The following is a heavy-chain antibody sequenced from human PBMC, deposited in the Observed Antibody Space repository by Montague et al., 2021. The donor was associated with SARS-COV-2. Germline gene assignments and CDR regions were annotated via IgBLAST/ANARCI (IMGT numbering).Heavy chain of an antibody. CDR1: GGPFIGYY. CDR2: INHSGST. Sequence: SETLSLTCAVYGGPFIGYYWSWIRQPPGKGLEWIGDINHSGSTNYNPSLKSRVSISVDTSKNQFSLKLRSVTAADTAAYYCARAIVDVTMIIVVMTGVEHYFDFWGQGTLVTVSS. D-gene: IGHD3-22*01. V-gene: IGHV4-34*01. J-gene: IGHJ4*02. CDR3: ARAIVDVTMIIVVMTGVEHYFDF.